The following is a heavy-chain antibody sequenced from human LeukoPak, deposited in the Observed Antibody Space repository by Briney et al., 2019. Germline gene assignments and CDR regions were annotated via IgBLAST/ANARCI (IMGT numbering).Heavy chain of an antibody. CDR2: IRYDGSNK. CDR1: GFTFSNYG. D-gene: IGHD5-18*01. CDR3: ARGYSNGLYYFDY. J-gene: IGHJ4*02. Sequence: GGSLRLSCAASGFTFSNYGMHWVRQAPGKGLEWLAFIRYDGSNKYYADSVKGRFTISRDNSKNMVYLQMNSLRPEDTAVYYCARGYSNGLYYFDYWGQGTLDTVSS. V-gene: IGHV3-30*02.